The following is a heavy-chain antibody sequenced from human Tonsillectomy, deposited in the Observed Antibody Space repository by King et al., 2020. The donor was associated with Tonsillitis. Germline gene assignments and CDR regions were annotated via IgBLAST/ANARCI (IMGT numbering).Heavy chain of an antibody. CDR3: ASLNPFTVVVVFVRSYFDY. J-gene: IGHJ4*02. D-gene: IGHD3-16*02. CDR2: IYYSGST. CDR1: GGSISSSSYY. V-gene: IGHV4-39*07. Sequence: HLQLQESGPGLVKPSETLSLTCTVSGGSISSSSYYWGWIRQPPGKGLEWIGSIYYSGSTYYNPSLKSRVNISLDTSKNQFSLKLSSVTAADTAVYYCASLNPFTVVVVFVRSYFDYWGQGTLVTGSA.